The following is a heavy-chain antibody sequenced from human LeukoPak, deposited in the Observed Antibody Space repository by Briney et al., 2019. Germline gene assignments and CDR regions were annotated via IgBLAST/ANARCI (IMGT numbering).Heavy chain of an antibody. J-gene: IGHJ4*02. Sequence: PSETLSLTCTVSGGSISSYYWSWIRQPPGKGLEWIGYIYYSGSTNYNPSLKSRVTISVDTSKNQFSLKLSSVTAADTAVYYCARGKVAVSFGELPYFDYWGQGTLVTVSS. CDR2: IYYSGST. CDR3: ARGKVAVSFGELPYFDY. D-gene: IGHD3-10*01. V-gene: IGHV4-59*01. CDR1: GGSISSYY.